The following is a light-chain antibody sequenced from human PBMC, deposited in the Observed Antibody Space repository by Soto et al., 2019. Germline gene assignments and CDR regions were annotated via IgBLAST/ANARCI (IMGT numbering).Light chain of an antibody. V-gene: IGKV3-15*01. Sequence: EIVMTQSSATRSVSPGESATLSCKASLPVSSNLAWYRQIPGQAPTLLIYRVSTRATDIPARFSGSGSGTEFTLTISSLQSEDFAVYYCQQYNNWPYTFGPGTKLEIK. J-gene: IGKJ2*01. CDR3: QQYNNWPYT. CDR1: LPVSSN. CDR2: RVS.